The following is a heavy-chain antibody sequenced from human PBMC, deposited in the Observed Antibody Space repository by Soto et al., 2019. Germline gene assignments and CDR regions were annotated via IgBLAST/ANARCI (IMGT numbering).Heavy chain of an antibody. J-gene: IGHJ4*02. CDR3: PKVSRDFAWLSEIDYFNY. Sequence: EVQLLDSGGGLVQPGGSLRLSCAASGFTFDTNGMTWVRQVPGKGLEWVSAISAGGTTTYYADPVKGRFAISRDNSKNMMNMQMNSLRAADTAVYYCPKVSRDFAWLSEIDYFNYWGKGTPVTVSS. D-gene: IGHD3-9*01. V-gene: IGHV3-23*01. CDR2: ISAGGTTT. CDR1: GFTFDTNG.